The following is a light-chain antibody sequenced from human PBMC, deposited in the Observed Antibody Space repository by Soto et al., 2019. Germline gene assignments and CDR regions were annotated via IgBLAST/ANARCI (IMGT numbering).Light chain of an antibody. J-gene: IGKJ1*01. Sequence: DIVMTQSPDTLSVNLGERTTLSCRASQSVGNNLAWYQQKPGQTPRLLLYGTYTRATGIPARFSGSGSGTDFTLTISSLQSEDFAVYYCQHYNNWHPKTFGQGTKVDIK. CDR3: QHYNNWHPKT. CDR2: GTY. V-gene: IGKV3-15*01. CDR1: QSVGNN.